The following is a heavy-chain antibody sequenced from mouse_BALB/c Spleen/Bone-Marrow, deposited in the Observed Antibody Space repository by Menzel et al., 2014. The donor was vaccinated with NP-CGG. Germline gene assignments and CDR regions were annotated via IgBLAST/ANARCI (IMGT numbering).Heavy chain of an antibody. J-gene: IGHJ2*01. D-gene: IGHD2-2*01. Sequence: VQLQQSGAELAKPGASVKLSCTASGFNIKDTYMHWVKQRPEQGLEWIGRIDPANGNTKYDPKSQGKATITADTSSNTAYLQLSSLTSEDTAVYYCASYVYGYYFDYWGQGTTLTVSS. CDR2: IDPANGNT. V-gene: IGHV14-3*02. CDR1: GFNIKDTY. CDR3: ASYVYGYYFDY.